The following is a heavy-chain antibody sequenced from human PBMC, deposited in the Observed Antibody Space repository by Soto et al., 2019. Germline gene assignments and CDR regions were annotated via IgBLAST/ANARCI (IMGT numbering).Heavy chain of an antibody. CDR2: VNHSGST. CDR1: GTSFTDYY. D-gene: IGHD1-26*01. V-gene: IGHV4-34*01. J-gene: IGHJ5*02. Sequence: SETLSLTCAVYGTSFTDYYWSWIRQPPGKRLEWIGEVNHSGSTNYNPSLKSRVSISVDTSKNHFSLNLYSVTAADSAVYYCARGRVGATHWNWFGPWGQGTQVTVSS. CDR3: ARGRVGATHWNWFGP.